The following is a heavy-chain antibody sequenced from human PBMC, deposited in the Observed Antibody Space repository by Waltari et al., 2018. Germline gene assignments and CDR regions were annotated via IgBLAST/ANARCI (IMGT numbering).Heavy chain of an antibody. CDR1: GFPFNNYD. CDR2: IDLDGNKK. CDR3: AKGRQGVLGFLEWLPSSPYLGN. J-gene: IGHJ4*02. Sequence: QVQLVESGGGVVQPGGSLRPSCAASGFPFNNYDMPWLRQAPGKGLEWVAFIDLDGNKKNYADSVKGRFTISRDNSKNTMWLQMNGLRVEDTAVYYCAKGRQGVLGFLEWLPSSPYLGNWGQGSLVTVSS. D-gene: IGHD3-3*01. V-gene: IGHV3-30*02.